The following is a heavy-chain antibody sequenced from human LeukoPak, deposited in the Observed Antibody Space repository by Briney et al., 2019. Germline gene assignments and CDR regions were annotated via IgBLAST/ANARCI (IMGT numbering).Heavy chain of an antibody. CDR1: GGSISSYY. J-gene: IGHJ6*02. CDR2: IYYSGST. CDR3: AGWHMSYYYGMDV. Sequence: SETLSLTCTVSGGSISSYYWSWIRQPPGKGLEWIGYIYYSGSTNYNPSLKSRVTISVDTSKNQFSLKLSSVTAADTAVYYCAGWHMSYYYGMDVWGQGTTVTVSS. V-gene: IGHV4-59*01.